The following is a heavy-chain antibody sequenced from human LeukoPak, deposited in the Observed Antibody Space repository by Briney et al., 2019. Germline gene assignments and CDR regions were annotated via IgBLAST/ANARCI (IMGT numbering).Heavy chain of an antibody. J-gene: IGHJ3*02. D-gene: IGHD2-15*01. Sequence: SETLSLTCTVSGGFISNYYWIWIRQPPGKGLEYIGHIYYSGSTNYIPSLQSRVTISVDTSKNQFSLRLSSVTAADTAVYYCARRGYCSGEGCYSFDIWGQGTMVTVSS. V-gene: IGHV4-59*08. CDR2: IYYSGST. CDR1: GGFISNYY. CDR3: ARRGYCSGEGCYSFDI.